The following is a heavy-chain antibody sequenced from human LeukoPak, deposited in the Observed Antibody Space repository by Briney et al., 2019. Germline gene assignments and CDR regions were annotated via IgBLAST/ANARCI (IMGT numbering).Heavy chain of an antibody. J-gene: IGHJ4*02. D-gene: IGHD6-13*01. CDR1: GYTFTGYY. Sequence: ASVKVSCKASGYTFTGYYMHWVRQAPGQGLAWMGWINPNSGGTNYAQRFQGRVTMTRDTSISTAYMELSRLRSDDTAVYYCARFLSKQQLSDYWGQGTLVTVSS. CDR3: ARFLSKQQLSDY. CDR2: INPNSGGT. V-gene: IGHV1-2*02.